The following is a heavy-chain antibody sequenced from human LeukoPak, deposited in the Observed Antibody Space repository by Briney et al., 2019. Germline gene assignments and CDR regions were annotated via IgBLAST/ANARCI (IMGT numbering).Heavy chain of an antibody. CDR1: GYTFTGYY. D-gene: IGHD2-15*01. V-gene: IGHV1-2*02. J-gene: IGHJ4*02. CDR2: INPNSAGT. Sequence: ASVSVSCTASGYTFTGYYMHWVRQAPGQGLEGMGWINPNSAGTNHAQKFQGRVTMTRDTSISTAYMELSRLRSDDTAVYYCARDCSGGSCYDYWGQGTLVTVSS. CDR3: ARDCSGGSCYDY.